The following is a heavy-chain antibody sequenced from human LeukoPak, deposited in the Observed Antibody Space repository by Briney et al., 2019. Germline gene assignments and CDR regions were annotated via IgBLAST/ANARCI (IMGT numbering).Heavy chain of an antibody. V-gene: IGHV3-74*01. CDR2: INSDGSST. CDR3: ARDYGYYDSSGYATFDI. J-gene: IGHJ3*02. Sequence: GGSLRLSCAASGFTFSSYWMHWVRQAPGKGLVWVSRINSDGSSTNYADSVKGRFTISRDNAKNSLYLQMNSLRAEDTAVYYCARDYGYYDSSGYATFDIWGQGTMVTVSS. CDR1: GFTFSSYW. D-gene: IGHD3-22*01.